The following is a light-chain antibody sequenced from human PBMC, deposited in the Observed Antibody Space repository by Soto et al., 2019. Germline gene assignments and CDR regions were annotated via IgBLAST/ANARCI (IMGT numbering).Light chain of an antibody. CDR2: AAS. J-gene: IGKJ2*01. Sequence: DIEMTQSPSSLSTSIGDRVTLTCRASQSITTYLNWYQQKPGKAPKLLIYAASSLQSGVPSRFSGSGSGTDFTLTITSLQPEDFATYYCQQSYSGRTFGQGTKVDIK. CDR1: QSITTY. CDR3: QQSYSGRT. V-gene: IGKV1-39*01.